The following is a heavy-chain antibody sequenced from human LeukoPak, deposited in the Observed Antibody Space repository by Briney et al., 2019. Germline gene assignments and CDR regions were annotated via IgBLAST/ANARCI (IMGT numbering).Heavy chain of an antibody. D-gene: IGHD3-9*01. CDR3: ARHPYYDILTGYPRAFDY. J-gene: IGHJ4*02. CDR2: INHSGST. Sequence: SETLSLTCTVSGGSISSYYWSWIRHPAGKGLEWIGEINHSGSTNYNPSLKSRVTISVDTSKNQFSLKLSSVTAADTAVYYCARHPYYDILTGYPRAFDYWGQGTLVTVSS. CDR1: GGSISSYY. V-gene: IGHV4-34*01.